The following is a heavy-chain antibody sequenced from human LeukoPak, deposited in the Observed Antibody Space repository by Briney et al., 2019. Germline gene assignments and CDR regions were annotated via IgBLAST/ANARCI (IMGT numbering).Heavy chain of an antibody. CDR2: ISSNGGTT. Sequence: PGGSLRLSCAASGFTFSTHTMHWVRQAPGKGLEYVSAISSNGGTTYYANSVKGRFTISRDNSKNTLYLQMGSLRAEDMAVYYCARTPSGVVVITSYDYWGQGTLVTVSS. CDR3: ARTPSGVVVITSYDY. J-gene: IGHJ4*02. V-gene: IGHV3-64*01. CDR1: GFTFSTHT. D-gene: IGHD3-22*01.